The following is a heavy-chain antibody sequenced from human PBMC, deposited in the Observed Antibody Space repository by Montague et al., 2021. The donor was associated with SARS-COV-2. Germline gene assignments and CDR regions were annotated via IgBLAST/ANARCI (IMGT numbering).Heavy chain of an antibody. D-gene: IGHD6-13*01. J-gene: IGHJ5*01. Sequence: SETLSLTCTVSGGSITSSAYFWSWIRQSPGKGLEWIGTIYYSGNTYSNPSLQSRLTISMDTSKSPVSLKVRSVTAADTAVYYCARHRGSGSSWFDSWGQGALVTVSS. V-gene: IGHV4-39*01. CDR3: ARHRGSGSSWFDS. CDR1: GGSITSSAYF. CDR2: IYYSGNT.